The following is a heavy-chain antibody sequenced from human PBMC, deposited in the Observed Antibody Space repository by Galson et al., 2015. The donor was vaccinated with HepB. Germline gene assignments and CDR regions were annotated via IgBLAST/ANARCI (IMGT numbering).Heavy chain of an antibody. J-gene: IGHJ4*02. Sequence: SCKASGYTFTNYAMHWVRQAPGQRLEWMGWINAGNGNTKYSQKFQGRVTITRDTSARTAYMELSSLRSEDTAVYYCARANQGYYDSSGYYWGQGTLVTVSS. CDR2: INAGNGNT. D-gene: IGHD3-22*01. CDR3: ARANQGYYDSSGYY. V-gene: IGHV1-3*01. CDR1: GYTFTNYA.